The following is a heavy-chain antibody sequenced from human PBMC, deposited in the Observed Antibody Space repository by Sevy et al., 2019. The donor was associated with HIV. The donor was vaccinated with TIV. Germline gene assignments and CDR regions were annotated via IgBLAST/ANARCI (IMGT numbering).Heavy chain of an antibody. J-gene: IGHJ4*02. Sequence: SETLSLTCTVSGGSISSYYWSWIRRPPGKGLEWIGYIYYSGSTNYNPSLRSRVTISVDTSKNQFSLKLISVTAADTAVYYCARGTWFGELAPDYWGQGTLVTVSS. CDR2: IYYSGST. D-gene: IGHD3-10*01. CDR1: GGSISSYY. V-gene: IGHV4-59*01. CDR3: ARGTWFGELAPDY.